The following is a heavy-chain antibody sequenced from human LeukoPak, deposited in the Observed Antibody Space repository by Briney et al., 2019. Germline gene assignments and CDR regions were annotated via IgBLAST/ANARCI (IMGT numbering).Heavy chain of an antibody. Sequence: ASVKVSCKASGYTFTGYYMHWVRQAPGQGLEWMGWINPSSGGTNYAQKFQGRVTMTRDTSISTAYMELSRLRSDDTAVYYCAREDVVVPAATNWFDPWGQGTLVTVSS. CDR2: INPSSGGT. D-gene: IGHD2-2*01. CDR3: AREDVVVPAATNWFDP. CDR1: GYTFTGYY. J-gene: IGHJ5*02. V-gene: IGHV1-2*02.